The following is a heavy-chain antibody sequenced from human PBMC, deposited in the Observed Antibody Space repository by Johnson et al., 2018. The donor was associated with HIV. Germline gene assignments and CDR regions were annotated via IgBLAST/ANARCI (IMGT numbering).Heavy chain of an antibody. Sequence: EVQLVESGGGVVRPGGSLRLSCAASGFTFDAYGMSWVRRAPGKGLEWVSGINWNGGSTGYADSVKGRFTISRDNAKNSLYLQMNSLRAEDTALYYCARALRVVVVAATFDAFDIWGQGTMLTVSS. CDR1: GFTFDAYG. V-gene: IGHV3-20*04. CDR3: ARALRVVVVAATFDAFDI. CDR2: INWNGGST. J-gene: IGHJ3*02. D-gene: IGHD2-15*01.